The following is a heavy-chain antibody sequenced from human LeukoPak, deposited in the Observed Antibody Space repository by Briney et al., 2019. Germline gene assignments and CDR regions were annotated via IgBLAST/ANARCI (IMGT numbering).Heavy chain of an antibody. Sequence: GGSLRLSCAASGFTFISYSMNWVRQAPGKGLEWVSSISSSSSYIYYADSVKGRFTISRDNAKNSPYLQMNSLRAEDTAVYYCARVHSTSDRWGLPDYWGQGTLVTVSS. D-gene: IGHD1-26*01. V-gene: IGHV3-21*01. J-gene: IGHJ4*02. CDR3: ARVHSTSDRWGLPDY. CDR2: ISSSSSYI. CDR1: GFTFISYS.